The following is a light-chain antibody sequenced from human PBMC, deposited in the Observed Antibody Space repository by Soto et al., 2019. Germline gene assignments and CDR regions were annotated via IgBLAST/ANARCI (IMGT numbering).Light chain of an antibody. CDR1: QSISSW. Sequence: DIQMTQSPSTLSASVGDRVTITCRASQSISSWLAWYQQKPGKDPKLLIYDASSLESGVPSRFSGSGSGTEFTLTISSLQPGDFATYYCQQYNSYSWTFGQGTKVDIK. CDR3: QQYNSYSWT. V-gene: IGKV1-5*01. CDR2: DAS. J-gene: IGKJ1*01.